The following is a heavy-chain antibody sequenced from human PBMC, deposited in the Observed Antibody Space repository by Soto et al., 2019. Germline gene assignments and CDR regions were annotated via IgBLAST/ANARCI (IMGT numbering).Heavy chain of an antibody. CDR3: ARGLNYYGSGSYYDY. V-gene: IGHV1-18*01. CDR1: GYTFTSYG. J-gene: IGHJ4*02. Sequence: RPSVKVSCKASGYTFTSYGISWVRQAPGQGLEWMGWISAYNGNTNYAQKLQGRVTMTTDTSTSTAYMELRSLRSDDTAVYYCARGLNYYGSGSYYDYWGQGTLVTVSS. D-gene: IGHD3-10*01. CDR2: ISAYNGNT.